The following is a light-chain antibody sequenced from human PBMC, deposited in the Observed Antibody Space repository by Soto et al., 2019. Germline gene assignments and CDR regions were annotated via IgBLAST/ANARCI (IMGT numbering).Light chain of an antibody. V-gene: IGKV3-20*01. J-gene: IGKJ1*01. CDR2: GAS. Sequence: EIVLTQSPATLSLSPGERATLSCRASPSFSNNYLAWYQQKPGQAPRLLIYGASSRATGIPDRFSGSGSGTDFTLTISILEPEDFAVYYCQQYRDSRTFGQGTKVDIK. CDR1: PSFSNNY. CDR3: QQYRDSRT.